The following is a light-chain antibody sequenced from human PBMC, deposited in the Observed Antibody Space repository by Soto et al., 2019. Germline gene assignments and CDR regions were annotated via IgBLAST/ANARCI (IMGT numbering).Light chain of an antibody. CDR3: QQYNSNPWT. Sequence: DIQMTQSPSTLSASVGDRVTITCRASQSINNWLAWFQQKPGKAPKVLIYKVSNLESGVPSRFSGSGSGTEFTLTISSLQPDDFATYYCQQYNSNPWTFGQGTKVEIK. V-gene: IGKV1-5*03. J-gene: IGKJ1*01. CDR2: KVS. CDR1: QSINNW.